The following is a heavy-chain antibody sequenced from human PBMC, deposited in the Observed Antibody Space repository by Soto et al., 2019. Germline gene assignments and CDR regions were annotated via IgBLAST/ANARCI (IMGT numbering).Heavy chain of an antibody. CDR1: GGSISSSSYY. CDR2: IYYSGST. J-gene: IGHJ4*02. Sequence: QLLASGPGLVKPSETLSLTCTVSGGSISSSSYYWGWIRQPPGKGLEWIGSIYYSGSTYYNPSLKSRVTISVDTSKNQFSLKLSSVTAADTAVYYCARVRWEGWFGELFRRGYFDYWGQGTLVTVSS. D-gene: IGHD3-10*01. CDR3: ARVRWEGWFGELFRRGYFDY. V-gene: IGHV4-39*01.